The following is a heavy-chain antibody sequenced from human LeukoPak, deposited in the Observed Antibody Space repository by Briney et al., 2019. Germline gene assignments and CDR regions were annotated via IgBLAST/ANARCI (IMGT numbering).Heavy chain of an antibody. CDR2: ISSSSSYI. CDR1: GFTFSSYS. D-gene: IGHD2-15*01. Sequence: GGSLRLSCAASGFTFSSYSMNWVRQAPGKGLEWVSSISSSSSYIYYADSVKGRFTFSRDNAKNSLYLQMNSLRAEDTAVYYCARRMVVAADFDYWGQGTLVTVSS. V-gene: IGHV3-21*01. J-gene: IGHJ4*02. CDR3: ARRMVVAADFDY.